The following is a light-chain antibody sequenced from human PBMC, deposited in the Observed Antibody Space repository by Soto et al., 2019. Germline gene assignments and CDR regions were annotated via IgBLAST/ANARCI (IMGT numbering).Light chain of an antibody. V-gene: IGKV1-39*01. Sequence: DIQMTQSPSSLSASVGDRVTITCRASQSISSYLNWYQQKPGQAPNLLIYAASSLQSGVPSRFSGSGSGTDFTLTISSLQPEDFATYYCQQSCSTLWTFGQGTKVEIK. CDR1: QSISSY. CDR3: QQSCSTLWT. CDR2: AAS. J-gene: IGKJ1*01.